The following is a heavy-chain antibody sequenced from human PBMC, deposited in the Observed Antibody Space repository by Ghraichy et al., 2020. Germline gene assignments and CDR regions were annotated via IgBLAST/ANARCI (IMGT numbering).Heavy chain of an antibody. V-gene: IGHV3-48*02. Sequence: GESLNISCAASGFTXXSYSMNWVRQXPGKGXXWVSYISSSSSTIYYPVFVKGRFTISRDNAKNSLYLQMNSLRDEDTAVYYCARVYSSGWFDAFDIWGQXTMVTVSS. D-gene: IGHD6-19*01. J-gene: IGHJ3*02. CDR2: ISSSSSTI. CDR3: ARVYSSGWFDAFDI. CDR1: GFTXXSYS.